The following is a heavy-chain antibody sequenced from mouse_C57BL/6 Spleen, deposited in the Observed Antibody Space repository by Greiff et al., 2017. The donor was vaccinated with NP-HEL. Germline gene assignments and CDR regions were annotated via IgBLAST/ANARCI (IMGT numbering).Heavy chain of an antibody. CDR2: INPSTGGT. J-gene: IGHJ1*03. CDR3: ARNDGSRYFDV. Sequence: EVQLQQSGPELVKPGASVKISCKASGYSFTGYYMNWVKQSPEKSLEWIGEINPSTGGTTYNQKFKAKATLTVDKSSSTAYMQLKSLTSEDAAVYYGARNDGSRYFDVWGTGTTVTGSS. CDR1: GYSFTGYY. V-gene: IGHV1-42*01. D-gene: IGHD1-1*01.